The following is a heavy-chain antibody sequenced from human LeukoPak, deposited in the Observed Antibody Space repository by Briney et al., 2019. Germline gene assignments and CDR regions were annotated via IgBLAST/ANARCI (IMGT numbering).Heavy chain of an antibody. V-gene: IGHV3-15*01. D-gene: IGHD6-13*01. CDR2: IKSKTDGGTT. CDR1: GFTFSNTW. CDR3: TTSLRAAGTN. Sequence: PGGSLRLSCAASGFTFSNTWMSWVRQAPGKGLEWVGRIKSKTDGGTTDYAAPMKGRFTISRDDSKNTLYLQMDSLKTEDTTVYYCTTSLRAAGTNWGLGTLVTVSS. J-gene: IGHJ4*02.